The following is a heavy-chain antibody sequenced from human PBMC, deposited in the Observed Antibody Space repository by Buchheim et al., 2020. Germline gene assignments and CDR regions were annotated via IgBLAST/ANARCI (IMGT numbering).Heavy chain of an antibody. J-gene: IGHJ6*02. CDR1: EYTFTTYA. CDR2: IIPANGNT. CDR3: ARALTMDV. V-gene: IGHV1-3*01. Sequence: QVQLVQSGAEVKKPGASVTVSCKASEYTFTTYALHWVRQAPGQGLEWMGWIIPANGNTKYSQKFQGRITIPEDTSASTAYMELSSLRSEDTALYYCARALTMDVWGQGTT.